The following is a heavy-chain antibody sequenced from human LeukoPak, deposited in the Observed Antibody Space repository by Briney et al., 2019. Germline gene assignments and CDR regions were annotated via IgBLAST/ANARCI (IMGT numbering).Heavy chain of an antibody. J-gene: IGHJ4*02. CDR3: ARVLGEQLAFDY. Sequence: SETLSLTCTVSGGSISSYHWSWIRQPPGKGLEWIGYIYYSGSTNYNPSLKSRVTISVDTSKNQFSLKLSSVTAADTAVYYCARVLGEQLAFDYWGQGTLVTVSS. D-gene: IGHD6-6*01. V-gene: IGHV4-59*01. CDR1: GGSISSYH. CDR2: IYYSGST.